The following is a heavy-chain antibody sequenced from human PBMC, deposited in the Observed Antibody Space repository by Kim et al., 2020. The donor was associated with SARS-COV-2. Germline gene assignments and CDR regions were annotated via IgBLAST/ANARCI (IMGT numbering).Heavy chain of an antibody. CDR3: ARTPSYYYGMDV. J-gene: IGHJ6*02. CDR2: K. V-gene: IGHV3-33*01. Sequence: KYYADSVKGRFTISGDNSKNTLYLQMNSLRAEDTAVYYCARTPSYYYGMDVWGQGTTVTVSS.